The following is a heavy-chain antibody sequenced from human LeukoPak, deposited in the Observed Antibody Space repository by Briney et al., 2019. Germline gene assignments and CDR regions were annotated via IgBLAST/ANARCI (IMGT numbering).Heavy chain of an antibody. CDR3: VKGGGDSSGWYYYYGMDV. J-gene: IGHJ6*02. Sequence: GGSLRLSCAASGFTFSSYAMHWVRQAPGKGLEWVAVISYDGSNKYYADSVKGRFTISRDNSQNTLYLQMSSLRAEDAAVYYCVKGGGDSSGWYYYYGMDVWGQGTPVTVSS. CDR2: ISYDGSNK. CDR1: GFTFSSYA. V-gene: IGHV3-30*14. D-gene: IGHD6-19*01.